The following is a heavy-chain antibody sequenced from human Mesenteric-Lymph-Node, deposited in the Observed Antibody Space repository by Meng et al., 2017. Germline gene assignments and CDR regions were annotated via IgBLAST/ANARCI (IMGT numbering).Heavy chain of an antibody. J-gene: IGHJ4*02. Sequence: GESLKISCAASGFAFSSFEMNWVRQAPGKGLEWVSYIRDSGSNTGRPIYYADSVKGRFTISRDDAENSLYLQMDSLRPEDTAVYYRARDSGSGWTIEESAFDYWGRGTLVTVSS. CDR1: GFAFSSFE. D-gene: IGHD6-19*01. V-gene: IGHV3-48*03. CDR3: ARDSGSGWTIEESAFDY. CDR2: IRDSGSNTGRPI.